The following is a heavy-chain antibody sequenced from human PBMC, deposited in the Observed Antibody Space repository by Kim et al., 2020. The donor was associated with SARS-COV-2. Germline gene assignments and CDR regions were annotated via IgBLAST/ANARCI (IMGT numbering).Heavy chain of an antibody. J-gene: IGHJ5*02. CDR1: GFTFSSYG. CDR2: IWYDGSNK. V-gene: IGHV3-33*01. D-gene: IGHD3-10*01. CDR3: AREATMVRGVRAGWFDP. Sequence: GGSLRLSCAASGFTFSSYGMHWVRQAPGKGLEWVAVIWYDGSNKYYADSVKGRFTISRDNSKNTLYLQMNSLRAEDTAVYYCAREATMVRGVRAGWFDPWGRGSLATVSS.